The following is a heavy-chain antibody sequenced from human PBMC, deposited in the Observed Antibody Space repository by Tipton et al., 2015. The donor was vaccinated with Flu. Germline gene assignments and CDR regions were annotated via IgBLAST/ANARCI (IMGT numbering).Heavy chain of an antibody. Sequence: LRLSCTVSGGSISSGSYYWSWIRQPAGKGLEWIGRIYSSGSTNYNPSLKGRVTMSVDTSKNQFSLKLSSVTAADTAVYYCARGSGSGTYVIFDFWGQGTLVTVSS. CDR2: IYSSGST. CDR3: ARGSGSGTYVIFDF. CDR1: GGSISSGSYY. V-gene: IGHV4-61*02. D-gene: IGHD3-10*01. J-gene: IGHJ4*02.